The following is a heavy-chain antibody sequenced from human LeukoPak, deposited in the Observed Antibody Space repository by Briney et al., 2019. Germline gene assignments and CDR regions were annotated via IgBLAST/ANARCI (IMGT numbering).Heavy chain of an antibody. D-gene: IGHD2-2*01. CDR2: IVVGSGHT. V-gene: IGHV1-58*01. CDR3: AREGRGYCSSTSCSWFDP. CDR1: GFTFNTYSA. J-gene: IGHJ5*02. Sequence: SVKVSCKASGFTFNTYSAVQWARQARGQRLEWIGWIVVGSGHTNYAQKFQERVTITRDTSASTAYMELSSLRSEDTAVYYCAREGRGYCSSTSCSWFDPWGQGTLVTVSS.